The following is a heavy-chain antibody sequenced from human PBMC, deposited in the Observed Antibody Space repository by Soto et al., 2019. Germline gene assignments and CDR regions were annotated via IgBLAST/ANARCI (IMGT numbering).Heavy chain of an antibody. Sequence: QVQLVESGGGVVQPGRSLRLSCAASGLTFSSYAMHWVRQAPGKGLEWVAIISYDGSNKYYADSVKGRFSISRDNSKKTMYLQMNSLRAEDTAVYYCAREGEGLDYWGQGTLVSVSS. CDR1: GLTFSSYA. D-gene: IGHD3-16*01. CDR2: ISYDGSNK. CDR3: AREGEGLDY. J-gene: IGHJ4*02. V-gene: IGHV3-30-3*01.